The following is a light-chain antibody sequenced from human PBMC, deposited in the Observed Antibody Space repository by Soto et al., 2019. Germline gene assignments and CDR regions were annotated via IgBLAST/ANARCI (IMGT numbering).Light chain of an antibody. CDR1: SSSIRSNT. CDR3: AAWDDSLNGVV. V-gene: IGLV1-44*01. CDR2: TNN. J-gene: IGLJ2*01. Sequence: QSVLTQPPSASGTPGQRVTISCSGSSSSIRSNTVNWYQQLPGTAPKLLIYTNNQRPSGVPDRFSGSKSGTSASLAISGLQSEDEADYYCAAWDDSLNGVVFGGGTKVTVL.